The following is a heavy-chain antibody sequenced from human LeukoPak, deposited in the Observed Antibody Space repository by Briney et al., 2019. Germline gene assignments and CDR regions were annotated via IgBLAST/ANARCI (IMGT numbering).Heavy chain of an antibody. CDR3: ARTLELKDRWFDP. V-gene: IGHV1-69*01. D-gene: IGHD1-7*01. CDR1: GGTFSSYA. Sequence: SVKVSCKASGGTFSSYAISWVRQAPGQGLEWMGGVIPIFGTANYAQKFQGRVTITADESTSTAYMELSSLRSEDTAVYYCARTLELKDRWFDPWGQGTLVTVSS. J-gene: IGHJ5*02. CDR2: VIPIFGTA.